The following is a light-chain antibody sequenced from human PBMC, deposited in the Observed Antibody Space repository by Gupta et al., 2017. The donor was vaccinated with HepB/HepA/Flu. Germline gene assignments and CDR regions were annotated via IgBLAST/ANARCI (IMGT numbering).Light chain of an antibody. CDR3: NSRDSSGNHHVV. Sequence: SSELTQDPAVSVALGQTVRITCQGDSLRTYYASWYQQKPGQAPILVIYGKNNRRSGIPDRFSGSSSGNTAALTITGAQAEEEADYYCNSRDSSGNHHVVFGGGTKLTVL. J-gene: IGLJ2*01. V-gene: IGLV3-19*01. CDR1: SLRTYY. CDR2: GKN.